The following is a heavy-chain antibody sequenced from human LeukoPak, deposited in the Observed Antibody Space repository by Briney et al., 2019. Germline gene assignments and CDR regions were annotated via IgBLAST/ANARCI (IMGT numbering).Heavy chain of an antibody. CDR2: ISYDGSNK. Sequence: HPVGSLRLSCAASGFTFSSYAMHWVRQAPGKGLEWVAVISYDGSNKYYADSVKGRFTISRDNSKNTLYLQMNSLRAEDTAVYYCARGGDILTGYYNVIRDPTLYYFDYWGQGTLVTVSS. CDR3: ARGGDILTGYYNVIRDPTLYYFDY. CDR1: GFTFSSYA. J-gene: IGHJ4*02. V-gene: IGHV3-30-3*01. D-gene: IGHD3-9*01.